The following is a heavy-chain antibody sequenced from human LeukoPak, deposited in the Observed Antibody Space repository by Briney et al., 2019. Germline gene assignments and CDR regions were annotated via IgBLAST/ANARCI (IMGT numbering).Heavy chain of an antibody. J-gene: IGHJ4*02. Sequence: ASVKVSCKASRYTFTSYGISWVRQAPGQGLEWMGWISGDNGDTNYAQKLQGRVTMTTDTSTSTAYMELRSLRSDDTAVYYCARSSVADSSGWYYLDYWGQGTLVTVSS. D-gene: IGHD6-19*01. V-gene: IGHV1-18*04. CDR2: ISGDNGDT. CDR1: RYTFTSYG. CDR3: ARSSVADSSGWYYLDY.